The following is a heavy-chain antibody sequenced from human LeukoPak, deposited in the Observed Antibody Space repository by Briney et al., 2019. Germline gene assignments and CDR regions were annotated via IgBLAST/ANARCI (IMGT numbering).Heavy chain of an antibody. D-gene: IGHD4-17*01. CDR3: ARLKVPVTSFDY. V-gene: IGHV5-51*01. Sequence: RGESLKISCKGSGYSSTSNWIGWARQMPGKGLEWRGIIDPDDSDPIYSPSFQGQVTISADKSISTAYLQWSSLKASDNAMYYCARLKVPVTSFDYWGQGTLVTVSS. CDR2: IDPDDSDP. CDR1: GYSSTSNW. J-gene: IGHJ4*02.